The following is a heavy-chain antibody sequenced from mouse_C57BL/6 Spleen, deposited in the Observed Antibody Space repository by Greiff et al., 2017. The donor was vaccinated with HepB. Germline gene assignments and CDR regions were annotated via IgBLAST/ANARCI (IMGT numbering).Heavy chain of an antibody. V-gene: IGHV1-64*01. Sequence: QVQLQQSGAELVKPGASVKLSCKASGYTFTSYWMHWVKQRPGQGLEWIGMIHPNSGSTNYNEKFKSKATLTVDKSSSTAYMQLSSLTSEDSAVYYCAKGRRDYDGDYWGQGTTLTVSS. CDR2: IHPNSGST. CDR1: GYTFTSYW. J-gene: IGHJ2*01. CDR3: AKGRRDYDGDY. D-gene: IGHD2-4*01.